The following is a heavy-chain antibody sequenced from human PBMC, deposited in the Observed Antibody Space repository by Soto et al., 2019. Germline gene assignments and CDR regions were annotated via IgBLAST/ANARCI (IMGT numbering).Heavy chain of an antibody. J-gene: IGHJ4*02. CDR3: ARDAVPCYFDY. V-gene: IGHV3-30*01. CDR2: ISLDGSNK. CDR1: GFTFSSYA. Sequence: QVQLVESGGGVVQPGRSLRLSCAASGFTFSSYAMHWVRQAPGKGLEWVAFISLDGSNKYYADSVKGRFTISRDNSKNTLYLQMNSLRAEDTAVYYCARDAVPCYFDYWGQGTLVTVSS.